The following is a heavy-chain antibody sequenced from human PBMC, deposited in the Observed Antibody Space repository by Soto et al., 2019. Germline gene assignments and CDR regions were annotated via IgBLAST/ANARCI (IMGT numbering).Heavy chain of an antibody. D-gene: IGHD1-26*01. Sequence: PSETLSLTCTVSGGSISGSSYYWGWIRQPPGKGLDWMGSIHYSGSTHYNPSLQSRVTISVDTSKNQFSLKLSSVTAADTAVYYCARSEATGLDYWGQGTLVTVSS. V-gene: IGHV4-39*07. J-gene: IGHJ4*02. CDR1: GGSISGSSYY. CDR3: ARSEATGLDY. CDR2: IHYSGST.